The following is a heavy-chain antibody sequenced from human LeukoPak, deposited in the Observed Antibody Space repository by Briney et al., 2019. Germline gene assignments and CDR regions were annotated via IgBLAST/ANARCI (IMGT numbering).Heavy chain of an antibody. D-gene: IGHD1-7*01. J-gene: IGHJ5*02. CDR2: IHVYDSET. CDR3: ARVYHWNYYWEFDP. CDR1: GDSFTNYC. Sequence: GEFLKISCMDSGDSFTNYCIGWVRQIPGKGLEWMGIIHVYDSETTYSPPFQGQVTISADKSIDTAYLQWSSLKASDTAMYYCARVYHWNYYWEFDPWGQGTLVTVSS. V-gene: IGHV5-51*01.